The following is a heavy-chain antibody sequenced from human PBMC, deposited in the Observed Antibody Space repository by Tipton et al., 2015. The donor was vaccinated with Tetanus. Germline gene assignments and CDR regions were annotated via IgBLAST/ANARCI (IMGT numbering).Heavy chain of an antibody. CDR2: VSNSGTTK. V-gene: IGHV3-11*01. D-gene: IGHD3-9*01. Sequence: GSLRLSCAASGFPFTTYGMTWIRQAPGKGLEWLADVSNSGTTKHYADSVKDRFTASRDNAHNSIHLEISNPRADDTAVYYCVRDPGFGWFRDEYCLDSWGQGTQVTVSS. J-gene: IGHJ4*02. CDR3: VRDPGFGWFRDEYCLDS. CDR1: GFPFTTYG.